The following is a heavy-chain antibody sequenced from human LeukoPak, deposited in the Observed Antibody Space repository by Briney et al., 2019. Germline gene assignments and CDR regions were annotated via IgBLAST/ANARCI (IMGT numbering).Heavy chain of an antibody. Sequence: GSLRLSRAASGFTFSSYAMSWVRQAPGKGLEWVSAISGSGGSTYYADSVKGRFTISRDNSKNTLYLQMNSLRAEDTAVYYCAKDGAYYDILTGYYWVDAFDIWGQGTMVTVSS. CDR3: AKDGAYYDILTGYYWVDAFDI. CDR2: ISGSGGST. D-gene: IGHD3-9*01. J-gene: IGHJ3*02. V-gene: IGHV3-23*01. CDR1: GFTFSSYA.